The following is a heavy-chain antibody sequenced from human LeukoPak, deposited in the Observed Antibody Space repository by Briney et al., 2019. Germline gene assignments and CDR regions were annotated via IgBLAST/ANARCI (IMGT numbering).Heavy chain of an antibody. CDR3: ARRGQSGHGFDY. CDR2: ISSGGGTT. J-gene: IGHJ4*02. CDR1: GYTFSSYG. D-gene: IGHD5-12*01. V-gene: IGHV3-48*02. Sequence: GGSLRLSCAASGYTFSSYGMNWVRQAPGKGLEWVSYISSGGGTTYYADSVRGRFTISRDNAKNSLYLQMNSLRDEDTAEYYCARRGQSGHGFDYWGQGTLVTVSS.